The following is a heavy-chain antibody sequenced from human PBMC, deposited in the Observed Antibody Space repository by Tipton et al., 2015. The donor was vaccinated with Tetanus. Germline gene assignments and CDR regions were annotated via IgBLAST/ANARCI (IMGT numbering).Heavy chain of an antibody. CDR1: GVSISGGRYY. CDR3: ARVQARGVRGWNSFDF. V-gene: IGHV4-31*03. J-gene: IGHJ4*02. D-gene: IGHD3-10*01. CDR2: IYSRGST. Sequence: TLSLTCTVSGVSISGGRYYWSWIRQRPGKGLEWVGDIYSRGSTYTDPSLKGRVTISVDTSENQLSRRLNSVTAADTAAYYCARVQARGVRGWNSFDFWGLGTLVSVSS.